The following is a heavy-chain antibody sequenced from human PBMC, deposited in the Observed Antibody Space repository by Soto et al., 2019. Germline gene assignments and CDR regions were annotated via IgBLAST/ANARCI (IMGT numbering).Heavy chain of an antibody. Sequence: PEGALRVSXAASGFTFSSYSMNWVSQAPGKGLEWVSSISSSSSYIYYADSVKGRFNISRDNAKNSLYLQMNSLRAEDTAVYYCARDPMRITMTPDAFDIWGQGTMVTVSS. V-gene: IGHV3-21*01. CDR3: ARDPMRITMTPDAFDI. CDR2: ISSSSSYI. D-gene: IGHD3-22*01. CDR1: GFTFSSYS. J-gene: IGHJ3*02.